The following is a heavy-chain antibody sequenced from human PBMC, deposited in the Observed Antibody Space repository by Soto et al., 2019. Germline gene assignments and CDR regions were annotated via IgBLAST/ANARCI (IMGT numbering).Heavy chain of an antibody. CDR3: ASYGSGAHRY. V-gene: IGHV4-59*01. CDR1: GGSISSYY. J-gene: IGHJ4*02. Sequence: SETLSLTCTVSGGSISSYYWSWIRQPPGKGLEWIGYIYYSGSPNYNPSLKSRVTISVDTSKNQFSLKLSSVTAADTAVYYCASYGSGAHRYWGQGSLVTVSS. D-gene: IGHD3-10*01. CDR2: IYYSGSP.